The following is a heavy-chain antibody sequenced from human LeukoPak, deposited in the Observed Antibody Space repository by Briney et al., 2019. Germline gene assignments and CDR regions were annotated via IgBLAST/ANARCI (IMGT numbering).Heavy chain of an antibody. CDR2: FDPEDGET. V-gene: IGHV1-24*01. CDR3: ATGTGNEFDY. CDR1: GYTLTELS. D-gene: IGHD4-23*01. J-gene: IGHJ4*02. Sequence: ASVTVSCTVSGYTLTELSMHWVRQAPGKGLEWMGGFDPEDGETIYAQKFQGRVTMTEDTSTDTAYMELSSLRSEDTAVYYCATGTGNEFDYWGQGTLVTVSS.